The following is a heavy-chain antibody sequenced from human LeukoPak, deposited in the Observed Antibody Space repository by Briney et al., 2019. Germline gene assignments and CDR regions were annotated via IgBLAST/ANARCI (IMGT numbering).Heavy chain of an antibody. J-gene: IGHJ5*02. CDR3: ARAYGGLWSGYSFDP. Sequence: GASVTVSCKASGYTFTSYDINWVRQATGQGLEWMGWMNPNSGNTGYAQKFQGRVTMTRNTSISTAYMELSSLRSEDTAVYYCARAYGGLWSGYSFDPWGQGTLVTVSS. CDR2: MNPNSGNT. V-gene: IGHV1-8*01. CDR1: GYTFTSYD. D-gene: IGHD3-3*01.